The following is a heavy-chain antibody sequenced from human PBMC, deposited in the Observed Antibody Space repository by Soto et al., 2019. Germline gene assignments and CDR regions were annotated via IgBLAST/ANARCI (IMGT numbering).Heavy chain of an antibody. J-gene: IGHJ6*02. Sequence: EVQLVESGGGFVQPGGSLRLSCVASRFSFTNAWMSWVRQAPGKGPEWVGRIKSKTDGGTADYAAPVKGRFTISRDDSPTTLYLHLDSLISGGTALYHCSTDIGIYGLDIWGQGTTVTVSS. V-gene: IGHV3-15*01. CDR3: STDIGIYGLDI. CDR2: IKSKTDGGTA. D-gene: IGHD1-26*01. CDR1: RFSFTNAW.